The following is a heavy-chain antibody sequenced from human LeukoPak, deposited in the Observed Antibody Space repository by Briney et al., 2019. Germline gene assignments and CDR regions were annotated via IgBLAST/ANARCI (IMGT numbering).Heavy chain of an antibody. CDR1: GYTLTSYA. CDR3: AKAARITIFGVVIRASEYFDY. Sequence: ASVKVSCKASGYTLTSYAMNWVRQAPGQGLEWMGWINTITGNPTYGQGFRGRFVFSSDTSVSTAYLQISSLKAEDTAVYYCAKAARITIFGVVIRASEYFDYWGQGTLVTVSS. D-gene: IGHD3-3*01. V-gene: IGHV7-4-1*02. CDR2: INTITGNP. J-gene: IGHJ4*02.